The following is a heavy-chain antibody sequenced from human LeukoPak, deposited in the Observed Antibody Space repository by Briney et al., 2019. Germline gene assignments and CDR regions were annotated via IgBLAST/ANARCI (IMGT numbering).Heavy chain of an antibody. J-gene: IGHJ4*02. CDR2: MNPNSGNT. CDR1: GYTFTRYD. V-gene: IGHV1-8*01. Sequence: ASVKVSCKASGYTFTRYDINWVRQATGQGLEWMGWMNPNSGNTGYAQKFQGRVTMTRNTSISTAYMELSSLRSEDTAVYYCARGPYYYGSGSYYNFMGTLGYWGQGTLVTVSS. D-gene: IGHD3-10*01. CDR3: ARGPYYYGSGSYYNFMGTLGY.